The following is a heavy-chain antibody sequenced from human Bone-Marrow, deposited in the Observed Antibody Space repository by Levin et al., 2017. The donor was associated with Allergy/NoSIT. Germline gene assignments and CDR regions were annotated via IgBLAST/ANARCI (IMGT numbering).Heavy chain of an antibody. CDR1: GFTFSSYS. CDR3: ARDRQAFYISYWFDP. J-gene: IGHJ5*02. CDR2: ISSSSSYI. V-gene: IGHV3-21*01. Sequence: PGGSLRLSCAASGFTFSSYSMNWVRQAPGKGLEWVSSISSSSSYIYYADSVKGRFTISRDNAKNSLYLQMNSLRAEDTAVYYCARDRQAFYISYWFDPWGQGTLVTVSS. D-gene: IGHD3-3*02.